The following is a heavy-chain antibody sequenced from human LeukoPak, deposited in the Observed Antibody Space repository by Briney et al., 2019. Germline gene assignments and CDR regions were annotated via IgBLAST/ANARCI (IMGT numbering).Heavy chain of an antibody. D-gene: IGHD2-15*01. Sequence: PSETLSLTCTVSGASIRSGDYYWSWIRQPPGKGLEWIGYIYDSGSTYYNPSLKSRITISVGTSENRFSLKLSSVTATDTAVYYCARDCSGGSCYGAFDIWGQGTMVTVSS. CDR3: ARDCSGGSCYGAFDI. V-gene: IGHV4-30-4*01. J-gene: IGHJ3*02. CDR2: IYDSGST. CDR1: GASIRSGDYY.